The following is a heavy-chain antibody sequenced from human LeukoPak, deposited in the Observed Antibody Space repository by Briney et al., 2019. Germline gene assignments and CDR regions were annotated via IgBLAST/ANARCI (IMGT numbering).Heavy chain of an antibody. CDR1: GFIFSNYV. CDR2: ISGSGGGT. J-gene: IGHJ4*02. Sequence: PGGSLRLSCAASGFIFSNYVMSWVRQAPGKGLEWVSVISGSGGGTYYADSVKGRFTISRDNFKNTLFLQMNSLRAEDTAVYYCAKDLVALATIVSGGYFDYWGQGTLVTVSS. V-gene: IGHV3-23*01. CDR3: AKDLVALATIVSGGYFDY. D-gene: IGHD5-24*01.